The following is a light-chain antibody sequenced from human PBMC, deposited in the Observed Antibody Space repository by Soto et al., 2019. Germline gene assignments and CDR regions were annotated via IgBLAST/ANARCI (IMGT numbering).Light chain of an antibody. CDR2: AAS. CDR1: QGISSR. Sequence: DIQMTQSPSSVSASVGDRVTITCRASQGISSRLAWYQQKPGKAPNLLIYAASSLQSGVPSRFRGSASETDFTLTIGSLQPEDFATYYCQQSNSCPLAFGGGTKVEIK. J-gene: IGKJ4*01. CDR3: QQSNSCPLA. V-gene: IGKV1-12*01.